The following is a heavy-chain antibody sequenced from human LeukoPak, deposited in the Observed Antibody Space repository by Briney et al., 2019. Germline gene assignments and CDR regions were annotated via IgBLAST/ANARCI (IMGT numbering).Heavy chain of an antibody. Sequence: PGGSLRLSCAASGFTFSSYAMHWVRQAPGKGLEWVAVISYDGSNKYYADSVKGRFTISRDNSKNTLYLQMNSLRAEDTAVYYCARDRLPWAAAELFDYWGQGTLVTVSS. V-gene: IGHV3-30-3*01. J-gene: IGHJ4*02. D-gene: IGHD6-13*01. CDR3: ARDRLPWAAAELFDY. CDR2: ISYDGSNK. CDR1: GFTFSSYA.